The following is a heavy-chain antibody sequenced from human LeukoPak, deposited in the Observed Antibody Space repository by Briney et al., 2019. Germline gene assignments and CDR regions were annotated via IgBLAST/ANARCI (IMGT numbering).Heavy chain of an antibody. CDR1: GGSFSGYY. J-gene: IGHJ4*02. V-gene: IGHV4-34*01. Sequence: SETLSLTCAVYGGSFSGYYWSWIRQPPGKGLEWIGEINHSGSTNYNPSLKSRVTISVDTSKNQFSLKLSSVTAADTAVYYCARDLGGYSYGSSLFFDYWGQGTLVTVSS. D-gene: IGHD5-18*01. CDR2: INHSGST. CDR3: ARDLGGYSYGSSLFFDY.